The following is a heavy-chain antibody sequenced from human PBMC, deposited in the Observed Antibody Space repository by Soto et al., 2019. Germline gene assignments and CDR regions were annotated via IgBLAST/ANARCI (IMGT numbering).Heavy chain of an antibody. Sequence: PGESLKISCKGSGYSLTSYWISWVRQMPGKGLEWMGRIDPSDSYTNYSPSFQGHVTISADKSIGTAYLQWSSLKASDTAMYYCARQSGHYYDSSGYYSYFDYWGQGTLVTVSS. CDR2: IDPSDSYT. J-gene: IGHJ4*02. CDR1: GYSLTSYW. CDR3: ARQSGHYYDSSGYYSYFDY. V-gene: IGHV5-10-1*01. D-gene: IGHD3-22*01.